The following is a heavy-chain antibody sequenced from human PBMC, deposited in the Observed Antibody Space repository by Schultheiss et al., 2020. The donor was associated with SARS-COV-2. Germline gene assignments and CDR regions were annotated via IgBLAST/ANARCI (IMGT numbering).Heavy chain of an antibody. V-gene: IGHV4-59*12. CDR1: GGSISSYD. J-gene: IGHJ4*02. CDR3: AKLSSGWYYE. Sequence: SETLSLTCTVSGGSISSYDWSWIRQPPGKGLEWIGHISYRGTTSYNPSLKSRVTISEDMSKNQFSLKLSSVTAADTAVYYCAKLSSGWYYEWGQGTLVTVSS. CDR2: ISYRGTT. D-gene: IGHD6-19*01.